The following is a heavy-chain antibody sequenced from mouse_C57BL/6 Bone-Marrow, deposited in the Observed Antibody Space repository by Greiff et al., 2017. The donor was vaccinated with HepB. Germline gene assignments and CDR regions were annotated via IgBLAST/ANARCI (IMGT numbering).Heavy chain of an antibody. CDR3: ARQLRLRNYFDY. J-gene: IGHJ2*01. V-gene: IGHV3-6*01. CDR2: ISYDGSN. Sequence: EVQLQQSGPGLVKPSQSLSLTCSVTGYSITSGYYWNWIRQFPGNKLEWMGYISYDGSNNYNPSLKNRISITHDTSKNQFFLKLNSVTTEDTATYYCARQLRLRNYFDYWGQGTTLTVSS. D-gene: IGHD3-2*02. CDR1: GYSITSGYY.